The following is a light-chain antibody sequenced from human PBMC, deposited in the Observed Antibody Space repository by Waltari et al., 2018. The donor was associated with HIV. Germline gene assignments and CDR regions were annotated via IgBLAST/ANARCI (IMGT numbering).Light chain of an antibody. CDR3: QTWGSGIWV. Sequence: QRVLTQSPSASASLGASVTLTCTLSSDFSDYAIAWHPQHPAKGPRYLMKVYNDGSHYTGDGTPDRFSGSSSGAERYLIISSLQSEDEADYYCQTWGSGIWVFGGGTKLTVL. CDR1: SDFSDYA. J-gene: IGLJ3*02. V-gene: IGLV4-69*01. CDR2: VYNDGSH.